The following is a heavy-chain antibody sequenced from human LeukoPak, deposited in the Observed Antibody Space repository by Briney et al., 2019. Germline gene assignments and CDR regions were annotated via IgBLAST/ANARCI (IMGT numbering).Heavy chain of an antibody. CDR1: GVSFSGYY. CDR2: INHSGST. J-gene: IGHJ4*02. D-gene: IGHD3-9*01. Sequence: SETLSLTCAVYGVSFSGYYWSWIRQPPGKGLEWIGEINHSGSTNYNPSLKSRVTISVDTSKNQFSLKLSSVTAADTAVYYCARVGLRYFDWSTGVFDYWGQGTLVTVSS. CDR3: ARVGLRYFDWSTGVFDY. V-gene: IGHV4-34*01.